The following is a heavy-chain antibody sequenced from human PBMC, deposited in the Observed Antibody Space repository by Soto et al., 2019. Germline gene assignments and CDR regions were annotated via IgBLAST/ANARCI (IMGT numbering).Heavy chain of an antibody. CDR1: GFTFSTYS. CDR3: ARDLKVRGAGWFDP. Sequence: EVQLVESGGGLVQPGGSLRLSCAASGFTFSTYSMNWVRQAPGKGLEWVSYISPSSSTIYYADSVKGLFTISRDNAKNSLYLKMNSLRAEDTSVYYCARDLKVRGAGWFDPWGQGTLVTVSS. J-gene: IGHJ5*02. CDR2: ISPSSSTI. D-gene: IGHD3-10*01. V-gene: IGHV3-48*01.